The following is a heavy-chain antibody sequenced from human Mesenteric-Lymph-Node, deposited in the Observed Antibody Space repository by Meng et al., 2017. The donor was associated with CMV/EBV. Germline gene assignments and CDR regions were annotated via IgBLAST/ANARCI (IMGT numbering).Heavy chain of an antibody. D-gene: IGHD3-3*01. V-gene: IGHV4-34*01. CDR1: GYS. CDR2: INHSGST. Sequence: GYSWSWIRQPPGKGLEWIGEINHSGSTNYNPSLESRVTISVDTSKNQFSLKLSSVTAADTAVYYCARFGRFLEWLPGSYYYYGMDVWGQGTTVTVSS. CDR3: ARFGRFLEWLPGSYYYYGMDV. J-gene: IGHJ6*02.